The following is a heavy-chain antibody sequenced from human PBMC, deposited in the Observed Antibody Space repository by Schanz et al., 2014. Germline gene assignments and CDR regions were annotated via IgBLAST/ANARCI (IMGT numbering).Heavy chain of an antibody. V-gene: IGHV1-69*02. CDR1: GGTFSSDT. CDR2: IIPVLAIA. CDR3: ASSGAGYSSSWDFDY. J-gene: IGHJ4*02. D-gene: IGHD6-13*01. Sequence: QVHLVQSGAEVKKPGSSVKVSCKASGGTFSSDTFSWVRQAPGQGLEWMGRIIPVLAIADYAQKFQGRVTITADKSTFTAYMDVSSLRSEDTAVYYCASSGAGYSSSWDFDYWGQGTLVTVSS.